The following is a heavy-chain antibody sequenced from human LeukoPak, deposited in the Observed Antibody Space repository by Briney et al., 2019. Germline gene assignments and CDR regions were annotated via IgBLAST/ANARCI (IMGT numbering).Heavy chain of an antibody. CDR3: ARGRGDSRRDFDY. D-gene: IGHD2-21*02. CDR2: FYTDGRT. J-gene: IGHJ4*02. CDR1: GGSISSGTYY. V-gene: IGHV4-61*02. Sequence: SETLSLTCSVSGGSISSGTYYWSWIRQPAGKGLEWVGRFYTDGRTNYNPSLKGRATISVDTSQNHFSLKLSSVTAADTAVYYCARGRGDSRRDFDYWGQGTLVTVSS.